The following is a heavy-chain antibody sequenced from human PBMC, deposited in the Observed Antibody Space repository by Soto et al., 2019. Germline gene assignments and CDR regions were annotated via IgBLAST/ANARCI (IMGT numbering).Heavy chain of an antibody. J-gene: IGHJ4*02. CDR3: ARDGMTTGDT. CDR2: FFSSVSA. V-gene: IGHV4-4*07. CDR1: GGSVRSYT. Sequence: PSETLSLTCIVAGGSVRSYTWSWVRQPANKGLEWIGRFFSSVSATYNPSLKSRVSISMDTPENRISLKLDSVTAADAGVYFCARDGMTTGDTWGPGTLVTVSS. D-gene: IGHD2-21*02.